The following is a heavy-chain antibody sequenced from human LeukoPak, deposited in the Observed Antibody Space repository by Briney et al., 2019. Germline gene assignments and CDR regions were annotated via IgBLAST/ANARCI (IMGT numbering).Heavy chain of an antibody. CDR1: GGSLSSGSYY. J-gene: IGHJ6*03. CDR2: IYTSGST. D-gene: IGHD6-6*01. CDR3: AAARHYYYYMDV. V-gene: IGHV4-61*02. Sequence: SETLSLTCTVSGGSLSSGSYYWSWVRQPAGKGLEWIGRIYTSGSTNYNPSLKSRVTISIDTSKNQFSLKLSSVTAADTAVYYCAAARHYYYYMDVWGKGTTVTVSS.